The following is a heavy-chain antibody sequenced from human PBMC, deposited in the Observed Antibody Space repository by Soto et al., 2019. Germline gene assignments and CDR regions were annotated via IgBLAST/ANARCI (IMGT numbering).Heavy chain of an antibody. Sequence: ESGGGLVQPGGSLRLSCAASGITLNSNWLSWVRQAPGKGLEWVANINQDGSERYYVDSVRGRFTISRENAKQSFYLQMNSLRPEDTAVYYCAREYLWGQGTLVTVSS. V-gene: IGHV3-7*01. CDR3: AREYL. CDR2: INQDGSER. CDR1: GITLNSNW. J-gene: IGHJ5*02.